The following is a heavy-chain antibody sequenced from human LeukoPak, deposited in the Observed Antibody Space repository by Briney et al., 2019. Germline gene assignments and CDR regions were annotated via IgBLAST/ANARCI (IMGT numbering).Heavy chain of an antibody. Sequence: PGGSLRLSCAASGFTFSTYSLNWVRQAPGKGLEWVSSVSSGSPSLLYADSVKGRFTISRDNAKNSLYLQMNSLRAEDTAVYYCARYGSPPTNFDCWGQGTLVTVSS. CDR1: GFTFSTYS. D-gene: IGHD2-8*01. CDR2: VSSGSPSL. CDR3: ARYGSPPTNFDC. J-gene: IGHJ4*02. V-gene: IGHV3-21*01.